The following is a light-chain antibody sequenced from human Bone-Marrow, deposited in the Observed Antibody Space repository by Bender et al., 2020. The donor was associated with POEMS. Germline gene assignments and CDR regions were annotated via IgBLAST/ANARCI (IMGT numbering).Light chain of an antibody. CDR1: SSDIGGYNF. CDR2: DVS. V-gene: IGLV2-8*01. J-gene: IGLJ3*02. CDR3: CSYAGSTTWV. Sequence: QSALTQPPSASGSPGQSVTISCTGTSSDIGGYNFVSWYQQRPGKAPKLIVYDVSERPSGVPHRFSGSKSGNTASLTVSGLQAEDEADYYCCSYAGSTTWVFGGGTKVTVL.